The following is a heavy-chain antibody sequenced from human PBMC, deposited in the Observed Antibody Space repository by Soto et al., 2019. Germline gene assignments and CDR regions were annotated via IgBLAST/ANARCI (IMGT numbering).Heavy chain of an antibody. CDR1: GFTFGSYA. CDR3: SRDPIAVAGPAHYYFDA. D-gene: IGHD6-19*01. Sequence: EVQLLQSGGRLVQPGGSLRLSCAASGFTFGSYAMSWVRQAPGRGLEWVSVINSRGDSTYYAAPVKGRFTIGRDNSKNTLYLQMNSLRAEDTAVYLCSRDPIAVAGPAHYYFDALGQGTLVTVSS. CDR2: INSRGDST. V-gene: IGHV3-23*01. J-gene: IGHJ4*02.